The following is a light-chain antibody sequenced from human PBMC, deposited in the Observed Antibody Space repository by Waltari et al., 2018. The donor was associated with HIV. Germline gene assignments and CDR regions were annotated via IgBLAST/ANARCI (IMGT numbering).Light chain of an antibody. Sequence: QSVLTQPPSVSGAPGQRVTLSCTGASSNIGAGYDVHWYQHLPGTAPKPLSSGNNNRPSGVPDRFSGSKSGTSASLAITGLQPDDEADYYCQSYDSSMSCVVFGGGTKVTVV. CDR3: QSYDSSMSCVV. J-gene: IGLJ2*01. CDR1: SSNIGAGYD. V-gene: IGLV1-40*01. CDR2: GNN.